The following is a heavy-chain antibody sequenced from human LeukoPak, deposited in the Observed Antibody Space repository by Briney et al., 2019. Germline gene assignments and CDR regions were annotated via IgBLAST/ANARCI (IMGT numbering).Heavy chain of an antibody. D-gene: IGHD2-15*01. J-gene: IGHJ5*02. CDR3: ARDREPSYCSGGSCYKGWFDP. Sequence: SQTLSLTCAISGDSVSSNSAAWNWIRQSPSRGLEWLGRTYYRSKWYNDYAVSVKSRITINPDTSKNQFSLQLNSVTPEDTAVYYCARDREPSYCSGGSCYKGWFDPWGQGTLVTVSS. V-gene: IGHV6-1*01. CDR1: GDSVSSNSAA. CDR2: TYYRSKWYN.